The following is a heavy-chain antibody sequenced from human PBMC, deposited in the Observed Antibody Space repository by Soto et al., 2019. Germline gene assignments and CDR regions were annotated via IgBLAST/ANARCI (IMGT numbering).Heavy chain of an antibody. J-gene: IGHJ4*02. Sequence: PGESLKISYKGSGYSFTIYWIGWVRQMPGKGLEWMGIIYPGDSDTRYSPSFQGQVTISADKSISTAYLQWSSLKASDTAMYYCARQDEFITLLFDYWGQGTLVTVSS. CDR3: ARQDEFITLLFDY. CDR1: GYSFTIYW. CDR2: IYPGDSDT. V-gene: IGHV5-51*01. D-gene: IGHD3-22*01.